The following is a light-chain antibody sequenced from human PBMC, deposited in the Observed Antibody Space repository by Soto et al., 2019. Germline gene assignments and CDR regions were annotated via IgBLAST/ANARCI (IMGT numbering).Light chain of an antibody. CDR2: AAS. CDR3: QQSYSTPR. J-gene: IGKJ3*01. Sequence: DIQMTQSPSSLSASVGDRVTITCRASQSISSYLNWYQQKPGKAPKLLIYAASSLQSGVPSRFSGSGYETDFTLTISSLQPEDFATYYCQQSYSTPRFGPGTKVDIK. V-gene: IGKV1-39*01. CDR1: QSISSY.